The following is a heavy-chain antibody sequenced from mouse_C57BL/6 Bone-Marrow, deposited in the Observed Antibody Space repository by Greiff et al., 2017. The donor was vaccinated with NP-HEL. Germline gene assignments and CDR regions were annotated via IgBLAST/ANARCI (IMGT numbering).Heavy chain of an antibody. V-gene: IGHV1-26*01. Sequence: EVQLQQSGPELVKPGASVKISCKASGYTFTDYYMNGVKQGQGKSLEWIGDINPKNGGTSYNQKFKGKATLTVYKSSSTAYMELRSLTSEDSAVYYCAREGVYDGYYGYFDVWGTGTTVTVSS. CDR1: GYTFTDYY. D-gene: IGHD2-3*01. CDR2: INPKNGGT. CDR3: AREGVYDGYYGYFDV. J-gene: IGHJ1*03.